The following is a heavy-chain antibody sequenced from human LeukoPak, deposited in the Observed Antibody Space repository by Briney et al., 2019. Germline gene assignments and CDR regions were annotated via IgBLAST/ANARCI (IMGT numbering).Heavy chain of an antibody. CDR3: ATEKKGPHWFDP. CDR1: GYTFTYYY. V-gene: IGHV1-69-2*01. Sequence: ASVKVSCKVSGYTFTYYYMHWVPQAPGKGLEGMGLVDPEDVETIYAEKFQGRVTIPADTSTDTAYMELSSLRSEDTAVYYCATEKKGPHWFDPWGQGTLVTVSS. CDR2: VDPEDVET. J-gene: IGHJ5*02.